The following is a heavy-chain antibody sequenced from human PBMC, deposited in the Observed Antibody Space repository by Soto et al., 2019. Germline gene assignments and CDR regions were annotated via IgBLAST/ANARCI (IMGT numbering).Heavy chain of an antibody. D-gene: IGHD6-19*01. V-gene: IGHV3-9*01. J-gene: IGHJ4*02. CDR3: VNDIREYGSGWTYFDN. Sequence: EVQLVESGGGLVQPGRSLRLACAASGFTFDDYAMHWVRQGPGKGLEWVSGISWNSGRIDYADSVKGRFTISRDNAKKSVYLQMNSLSGEDTALYYCVNDIREYGSGWTYFDNWGQGALVTVSS. CDR2: ISWNSGRI. CDR1: GFTFDDYA.